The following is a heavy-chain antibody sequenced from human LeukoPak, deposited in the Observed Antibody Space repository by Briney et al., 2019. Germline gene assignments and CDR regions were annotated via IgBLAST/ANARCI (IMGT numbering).Heavy chain of an antibody. Sequence: SQTLSLTCAIFGDSVSSNSAAWNWIRQSPSRGLEWLGRTYYRSKWYNGYAVSVKSRITISADTSKSQFSLRLNSVTPEDTAVYYCARAIGWIVDWGQGTLVTVS. CDR1: GDSVSSNSAA. CDR3: ARAIGWIVD. D-gene: IGHD6-19*01. V-gene: IGHV6-1*01. J-gene: IGHJ1*01. CDR2: TYYRSKWYN.